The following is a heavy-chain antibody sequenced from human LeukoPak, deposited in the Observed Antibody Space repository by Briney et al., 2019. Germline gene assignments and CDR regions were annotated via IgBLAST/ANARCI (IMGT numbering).Heavy chain of an antibody. V-gene: IGHV4-39*07. CDR1: GGSISSSSYY. CDR2: IYYSGST. CDR3: ARGFPYSSSWYYYYYMDV. D-gene: IGHD6-13*01. Sequence: SETLSLTCTVSGGSISSSSYYWGWIRQPPGKGLEWIGSIYYSGSTYYNPSLKSRVTISVDTSKNQFSLKLSSVTAADTAVYYCARGFPYSSSWYYYYYMDVWGKGTTVTVSS. J-gene: IGHJ6*03.